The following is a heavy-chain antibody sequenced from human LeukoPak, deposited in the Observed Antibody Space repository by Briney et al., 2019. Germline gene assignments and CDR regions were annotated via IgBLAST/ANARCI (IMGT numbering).Heavy chain of an antibody. D-gene: IGHD1-14*01. CDR3: VVVVEPPDSDGFDV. Sequence: HPGGSLRLSCAASGFTFGNSCVHWVRQAPGKGLVWVSLINADGSTTTYADSVKGRFTISRDNPRNTVSLQMNSLTIEDTAVYYCVVVVEPPDSDGFDVWGQGTMITVSS. J-gene: IGHJ3*01. CDR1: GFTFGNSC. V-gene: IGHV3-74*01. CDR2: INADGSTT.